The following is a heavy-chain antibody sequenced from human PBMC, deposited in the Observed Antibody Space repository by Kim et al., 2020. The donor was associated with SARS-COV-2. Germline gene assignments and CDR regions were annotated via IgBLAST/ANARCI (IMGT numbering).Heavy chain of an antibody. CDR2: IYYSGST. D-gene: IGHD2-2*01. V-gene: IGHV4-39*01. CDR1: GGSISSSSYY. J-gene: IGHJ4*02. CDR3: ARHEIVVVPAAMGGYFDY. Sequence: SETLSLTCTVSGGSISSSSYYWGWIRQPPGKGLEWIGSIYYSGSTYYNPSLKSRVTISVDTSKNQFSLKLSSVTAADTAVYYCARHEIVVVPAAMGGYFDYWGQGTLVTVSS.